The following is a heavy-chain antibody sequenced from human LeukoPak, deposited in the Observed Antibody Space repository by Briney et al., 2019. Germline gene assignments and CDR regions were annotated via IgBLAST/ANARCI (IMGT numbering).Heavy chain of an antibody. D-gene: IGHD1-26*01. J-gene: IGHJ6*03. V-gene: IGHV4-59*01. CDR3: ARGRWKLLSYYYYYMDV. CDR1: GGSINSYY. CDR2: IYYSGST. Sequence: SETLSLTCTVSGGSINSYYWSWIRQPPGKGLEWIGYIYYSGSTNYNPSLKSRVTISVDTSKNQFSLKLSSVTAADTAVYYCARGRWKLLSYYYYYMDVWGKGTTVTISS.